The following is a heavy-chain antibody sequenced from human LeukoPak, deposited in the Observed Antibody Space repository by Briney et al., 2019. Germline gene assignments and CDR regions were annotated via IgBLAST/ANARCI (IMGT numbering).Heavy chain of an antibody. Sequence: GGSLRLSCAASGFTFSSYGMHWVRQAPGKGLEWVAFIRYDGSNKYYADSVKGRFTISRDNSKNTLYLQMNSLRAEDTAVYYCAKDFVVITIFGVVLEHWGQGTLVTVSS. CDR2: IRYDGSNK. CDR1: GFTFSSYG. J-gene: IGHJ1*01. V-gene: IGHV3-30*02. D-gene: IGHD3-3*01. CDR3: AKDFVVITIFGVVLEH.